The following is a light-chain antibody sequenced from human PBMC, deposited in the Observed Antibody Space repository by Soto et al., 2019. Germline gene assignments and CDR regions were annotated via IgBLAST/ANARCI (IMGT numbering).Light chain of an antibody. CDR1: SSNIGTNY. Sequence: QSVLTQPPSASGTPGQTVTISSSGSSSNIGTNYVSWYQQLPGTAPKLLIYGNNQRPSGVPARFSGCRSGTSASLAISGLRSDDEAAYYCAAWDDSLSGVVFGGGTKLTVL. CDR3: AAWDDSLSGVV. CDR2: GNN. J-gene: IGLJ3*02. V-gene: IGLV1-47*01.